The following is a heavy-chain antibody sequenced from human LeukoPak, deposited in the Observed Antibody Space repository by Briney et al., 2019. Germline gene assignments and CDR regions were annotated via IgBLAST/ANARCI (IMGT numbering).Heavy chain of an antibody. CDR3: ARQGDYDDIDY. D-gene: IGHD3-22*01. V-gene: IGHV5-51*01. J-gene: IGHJ4*02. CDR2: LYPADSDT. Sequence: PGGSLQISCQGSGSIFNSYWIGGGRPVPGKGRGGMGILYPADSDTRYTPSFQGQVTISPDKSISTAYLQWSSLKASDTAMYYCARQGDYDDIDYWGQGTLVTVSS. CDR1: GSIFNSYW.